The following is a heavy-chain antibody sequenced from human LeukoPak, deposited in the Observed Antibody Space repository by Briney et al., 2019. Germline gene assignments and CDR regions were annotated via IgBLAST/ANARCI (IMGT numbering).Heavy chain of an antibody. CDR2: ISSTSSTI. D-gene: IGHD1-26*01. Sequence: GGSLRLSCAGSGFTFSSYSMNWVRQAPGKGLEWISYISSTSSTIYYADSVKGRFTISRDNAKNSLYLQMNSLRAEDTAVYYCARFLLWALDYWGQGTLVTVSS. V-gene: IGHV3-48*01. J-gene: IGHJ4*02. CDR1: GFTFSSYS. CDR3: ARFLLWALDY.